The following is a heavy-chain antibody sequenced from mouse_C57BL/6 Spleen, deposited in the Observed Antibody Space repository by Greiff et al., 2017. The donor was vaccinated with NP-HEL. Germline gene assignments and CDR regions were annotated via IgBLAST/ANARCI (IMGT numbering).Heavy chain of an antibody. J-gene: IGHJ3*01. V-gene: IGHV1-5*01. D-gene: IGHD1-1*01. CDR1: GYTFTSYW. CDR3: TRRGDYGSSSWFDY. Sequence: EVQLQQSGTVLARPGASVKMSCKTSGYTFTSYWMHWVKQRPGQGLEWIGAIYPGNSDTSYNQKFKGKAKLTAVTSASTAYMELSSLTNEDSAVYYCTRRGDYGSSSWFDYWGQGTLVTVSA. CDR2: IYPGNSDT.